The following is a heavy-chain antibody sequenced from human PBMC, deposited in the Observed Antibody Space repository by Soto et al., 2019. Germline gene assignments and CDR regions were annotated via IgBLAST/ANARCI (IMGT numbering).Heavy chain of an antibody. V-gene: IGHV4-34*01. D-gene: IGHD2-2*01. CDR1: GGSFSGYY. Sequence: PSETLSLTCAVYGGSFSGYYWSWIRQPPGKGLEWIGEINHSGSTNYNPSLKSRVTISVDTSKNQFSLKLSSVTAADTAVYYCARGCGSSTSLLDYYYGMDVWGQGTTVTVS. CDR2: INHSGST. CDR3: ARGCGSSTSLLDYYYGMDV. J-gene: IGHJ6*02.